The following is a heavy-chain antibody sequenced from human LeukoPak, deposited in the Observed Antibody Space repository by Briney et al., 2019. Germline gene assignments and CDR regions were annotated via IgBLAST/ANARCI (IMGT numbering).Heavy chain of an antibody. V-gene: IGHV3-66*02. D-gene: IGHD4-23*01. J-gene: IGHJ6*02. CDR3: ARDQLYGGNSGYYYYYGMDV. CDR2: IYNGGST. CDR1: GFTVSSNY. Sequence: GGSLRLSCAASGFTVSSNYMSWVRQAPGKGLEWVSVIYNGGSTYYADSVKGRFTISRDNSKNTLYLQMNSLRAEDTAVYYCARDQLYGGNSGYYYYYGMDVWGQGTTVTVSS.